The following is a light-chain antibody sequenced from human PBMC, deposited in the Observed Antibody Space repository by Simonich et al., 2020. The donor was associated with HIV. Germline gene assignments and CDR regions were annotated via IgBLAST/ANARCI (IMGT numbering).Light chain of an antibody. Sequence: QSALTQPPSVSGSPGQSITISSTGTSSDVGGYNSVSWYQQPPGKAPKLMIFNDRNRPSGVSNRFSGSKSGNTASLTISGLQAEDEADCHCSSYTSSSTVVFGGGTKVTVL. CDR3: SSYTSSSTVV. J-gene: IGLJ2*01. CDR1: SSDVGGYNS. V-gene: IGLV2-14*03. CDR2: NDR.